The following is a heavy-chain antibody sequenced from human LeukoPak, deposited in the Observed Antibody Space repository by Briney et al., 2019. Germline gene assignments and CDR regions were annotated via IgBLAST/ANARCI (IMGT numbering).Heavy chain of an antibody. CDR1: GFTFSSYA. CDR2: ISYDGSNK. CDR3: ASLYGYCSSTSCFPR. Sequence: GGSLRLSCAASGFTFSSYAMHWVRQAPGKGLEWVAVISYDGSNKYYADSVKGRFTISRDNSKNTLYLQMNSLRAEDTAVYYCASLYGYCSSTSCFPRWGQGTLVTVSS. D-gene: IGHD2-2*01. V-gene: IGHV3-30-3*01. J-gene: IGHJ4*02.